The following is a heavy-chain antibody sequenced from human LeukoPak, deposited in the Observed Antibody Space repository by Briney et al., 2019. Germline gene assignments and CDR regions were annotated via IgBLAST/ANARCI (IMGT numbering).Heavy chain of an antibody. CDR1: GYTFTSYY. D-gene: IGHD3-10*01. J-gene: IGHJ4*02. Sequence: ASVKVSCKASGYTFTSYYMHWVRQAPGQGLEWMGIINPSGGSTSYAQKFQGRVTMTRDTSISTAYMELSRLKSDDTAVYYCARDPAIYYGSDYYFDYWGQGTLVTVSS. V-gene: IGHV1-46*01. CDR3: ARDPAIYYGSDYYFDY. CDR2: INPSGGST.